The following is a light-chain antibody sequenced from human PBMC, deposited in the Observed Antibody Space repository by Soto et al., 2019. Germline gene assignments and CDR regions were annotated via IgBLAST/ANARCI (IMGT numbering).Light chain of an antibody. Sequence: QSALTQPASVSGSPGQSITISCTGTSSDVGGYKYVSWYQQHPGKAPKLMIYEVSNRPSGVSNRFSGSKSGNTASLTISGLQAEGEADYYCSSYTSSITLLFGTGTKLTVL. CDR3: SSYTSSITLL. V-gene: IGLV2-14*01. CDR2: EVS. CDR1: SSDVGGYKY. J-gene: IGLJ1*01.